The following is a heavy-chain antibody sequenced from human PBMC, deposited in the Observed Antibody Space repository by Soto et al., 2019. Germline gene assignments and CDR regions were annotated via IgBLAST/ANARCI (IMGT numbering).Heavy chain of an antibody. J-gene: IGHJ4*02. CDR2: IYYSGST. Sequence: SETLSLTCTVSGGSISSGGYYWSWIRQHPGKGLEWIGYIYYSGSTYYNPSLKSRVTISVDTSKNQFSLKLSSVTAADTAVYYCARDRLANDYGDQRYFDYWGQGTLVTVSS. CDR1: GGSISSGGYY. V-gene: IGHV4-31*03. CDR3: ARDRLANDYGDQRYFDY. D-gene: IGHD4-17*01.